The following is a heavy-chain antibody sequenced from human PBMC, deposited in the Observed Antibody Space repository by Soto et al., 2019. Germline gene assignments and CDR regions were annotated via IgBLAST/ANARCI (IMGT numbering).Heavy chain of an antibody. J-gene: IGHJ4*02. CDR3: ARDEAGGYFDY. V-gene: IGHV1-18*01. CDR2: ISAYNGNK. Sequence: APVKVSSKASGYAFASQGIRWARQAPGQGLEWMGWISAYNGNKNYAQKLQGRVTMTTDTSTSTAYMELRSLRSDDTAVYYCARDEAGGYFDYWGQGTLVTVSS. D-gene: IGHD3-10*01. CDR1: GYAFASQG.